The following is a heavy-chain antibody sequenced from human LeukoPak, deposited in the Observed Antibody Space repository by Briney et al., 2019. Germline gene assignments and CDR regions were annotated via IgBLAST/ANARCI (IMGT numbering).Heavy chain of an antibody. CDR2: ISSNSRHT. CDR3: ARVDTAEDY. D-gene: IGHD5-18*01. J-gene: IGHJ4*02. Sequence: LSLTCTVSGGSISSYYWNWIRQPPGKGLEWVSYISSNSRHTDYADSVKGRFTISRDNAKNSLYLQMNSLRAEDTAVYYCARVDTAEDYWGQGTLVTVSS. V-gene: IGHV3-11*05. CDR1: GGSISSYY.